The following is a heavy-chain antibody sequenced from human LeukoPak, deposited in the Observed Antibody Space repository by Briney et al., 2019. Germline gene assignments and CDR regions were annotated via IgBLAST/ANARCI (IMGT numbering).Heavy chain of an antibody. Sequence: GGSLRLSCTASGFTFSSYSMNWVRQAPGQGLEWVSYISSSSSTIYYADSVKGRFTISRDNAKNALYLQLSSLRAEDTAVYYCARSIQSYYYMDVWGKGTTVTVSS. CDR1: GFTFSSYS. CDR2: ISSSSSTI. V-gene: IGHV3-48*01. CDR3: ARSIQSYYYMDV. D-gene: IGHD5-18*01. J-gene: IGHJ6*03.